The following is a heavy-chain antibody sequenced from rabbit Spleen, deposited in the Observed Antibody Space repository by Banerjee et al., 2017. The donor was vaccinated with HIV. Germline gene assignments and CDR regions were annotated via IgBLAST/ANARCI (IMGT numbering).Heavy chain of an antibody. J-gene: IGHJ4*01. CDR1: GVSFSDKAV. V-gene: IGHV1S45*01. D-gene: IGHD1-1*01. CDR3: AGDLDGVIGWNFGW. CDR2: INIVTGKD. Sequence: EQLEESGGGLVKPEGSLTLTCKASGVSFSDKAVMCWVRQAPGKGLEWIACINIVTGKDVYATWAIGRFIMSRTSSTTVTLQMTSLTAADTASFFCAGDLDGVIGWNFGWWGPGTLVTVS.